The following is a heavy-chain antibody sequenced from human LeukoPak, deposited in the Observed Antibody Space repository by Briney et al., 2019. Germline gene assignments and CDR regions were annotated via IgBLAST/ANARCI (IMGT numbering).Heavy chain of an antibody. Sequence: ASVTVSCKASGYTFTSYGISWVRQATGQGLEWMGWMNPNSGNTGYAQKFQGRVTMTRNTSISTAYMGLSSLRSEDTAVYYCTRGLLVGASYYFDYWGQGTLVTVSS. CDR3: TRGLLVGASYYFDY. J-gene: IGHJ4*02. CDR2: MNPNSGNT. D-gene: IGHD1-26*01. V-gene: IGHV1-8*02. CDR1: GYTFTSYG.